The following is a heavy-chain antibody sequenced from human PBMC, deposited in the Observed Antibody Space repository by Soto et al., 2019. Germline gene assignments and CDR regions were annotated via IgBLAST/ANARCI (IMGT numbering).Heavy chain of an antibody. CDR2: IIPIFGTA. V-gene: IGHV1-69*06. CDR1: GGTFSSYA. D-gene: IGHD2-2*01. Sequence: SVKVSCKASGGTFSSYAISWVRQAPGQGLEWMGGIIPIFGTANYAQKFQGRVTITADKSTSTAYMELSSLRSEDTAVYYCARFTSDYFYFYGMAVWRQGTTVT. CDR3: ARFTSDYFYFYGMAV. J-gene: IGHJ6*02.